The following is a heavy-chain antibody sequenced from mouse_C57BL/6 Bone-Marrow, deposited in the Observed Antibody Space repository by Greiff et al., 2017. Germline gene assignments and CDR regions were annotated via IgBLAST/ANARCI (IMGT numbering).Heavy chain of an antibody. CDR2: IDPENGDT. CDR3: TTWDYDAWFAD. CDR1: GFNIKDDY. D-gene: IGHD2-4*01. Sequence: EVQLQQSGAELVRPGASVKLSCTASGFNIKDDYMHWVKQRPEQGLEWIGWIDPENGDTEYASKFQGKATITADTSSNTAYLQLSSLTSEDTAVYYCTTWDYDAWFADWGQGTLVTVSA. V-gene: IGHV14-4*01. J-gene: IGHJ3*01.